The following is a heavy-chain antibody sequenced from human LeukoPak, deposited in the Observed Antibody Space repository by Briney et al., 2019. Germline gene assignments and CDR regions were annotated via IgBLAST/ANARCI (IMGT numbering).Heavy chain of an antibody. J-gene: IGHJ4*02. D-gene: IGHD3-22*01. Sequence: PSETLSLTCTVSGGSISTSSYYWGWVRQPPGKGLEWIGNIFYSASTYYSPSLKSRVTISLDTSSNQFSLKLNSVTAADTAVYYCARSLFYDSSGWGHWGQGTLVTVSS. CDR1: GGSISTSSYY. CDR3: ARSLFYDSSGWGH. V-gene: IGHV4-39*07. CDR2: IFYSAST.